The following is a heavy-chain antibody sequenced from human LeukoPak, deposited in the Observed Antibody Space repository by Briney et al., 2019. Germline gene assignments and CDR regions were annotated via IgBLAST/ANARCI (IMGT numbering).Heavy chain of an antibody. CDR2: ISSSGSTI. CDR3: AKVGIGSRDGYFDY. V-gene: IGHV3-11*04. Sequence: GGSLRLSCAASGFTFSDYYMSWIRQAPGKGLEWVSYISSSGSTIYYEDSVKGRFTISRDNSMNTLYLQMNSLRAEDTAVYYCAKVGIGSRDGYFDYWGQGTLVTVSS. J-gene: IGHJ4*02. D-gene: IGHD6-13*01. CDR1: GFTFSDYY.